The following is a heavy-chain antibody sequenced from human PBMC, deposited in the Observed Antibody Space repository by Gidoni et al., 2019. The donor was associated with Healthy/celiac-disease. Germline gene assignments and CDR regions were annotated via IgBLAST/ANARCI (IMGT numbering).Heavy chain of an antibody. Sequence: QVQLQESGPGLVKPSETLSLTCAVSGYSISSGYYWGWIRQPPGKGLEWIGSIYHSGSTYYNPSLKSRVTISVDTSKNQFSLKLSSVTAADTAVYYCARPRGRDTNFDYWGQGTLVTVSS. CDR1: GYSISSGYY. J-gene: IGHJ4*02. D-gene: IGHD1-26*01. CDR2: IYHSGST. V-gene: IGHV4-38-2*01. CDR3: ARPRGRDTNFDY.